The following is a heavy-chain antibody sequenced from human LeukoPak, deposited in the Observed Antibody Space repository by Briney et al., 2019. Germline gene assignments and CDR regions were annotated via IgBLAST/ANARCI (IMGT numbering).Heavy chain of an antibody. J-gene: IGHJ3*02. V-gene: IGHV3-20*04. Sequence: GGSLRLSCAASGFTFYDYGMSWVRQAPGKGLEWVSGINWNGGSTTYADSVKGRFTISRDNAKNSLYLQMNSLRAEDTAVYYCASGPSSGWYEPHDAFDIWGQGTMVTVSS. D-gene: IGHD6-19*01. CDR1: GFTFYDYG. CDR3: ASGPSSGWYEPHDAFDI. CDR2: INWNGGST.